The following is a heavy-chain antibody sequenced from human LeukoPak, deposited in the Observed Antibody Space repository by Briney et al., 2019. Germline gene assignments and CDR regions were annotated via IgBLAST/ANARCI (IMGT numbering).Heavy chain of an antibody. CDR3: AKDRYYDSGGFSPYFDY. Sequence: RGGSLRLSCAASGFTFNNYAMSWVRQAPGKGLEWVSGISGGGTITYYADSVKGRFTISSDNSKNTLHLQMNCLRAEDTAVYYCAKDRYYDSGGFSPYFDYWGQGTMVTVSS. CDR1: GFTFNNYA. V-gene: IGHV3-23*01. CDR2: ISGGGTIT. J-gene: IGHJ4*02. D-gene: IGHD3-22*01.